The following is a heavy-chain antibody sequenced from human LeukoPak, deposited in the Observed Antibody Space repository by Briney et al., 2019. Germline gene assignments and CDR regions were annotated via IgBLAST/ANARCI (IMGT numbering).Heavy chain of an antibody. V-gene: IGHV5-51*01. CDR3: ARRNIVVVPAAKGTTDAFDI. D-gene: IGHD2-2*01. CDR2: IYPADSDT. J-gene: IGHJ3*02. CDR1: GYSFTNYW. Sequence: GESLKISCKGSGYSFTNYWIGWVRQMPGKGLEWMGIIYPADSDTRYSPSFQDQVTISADKSISTAYLQWSSLKASDTAMYYCARRNIVVVPAAKGTTDAFDIWGQGTMVTVSS.